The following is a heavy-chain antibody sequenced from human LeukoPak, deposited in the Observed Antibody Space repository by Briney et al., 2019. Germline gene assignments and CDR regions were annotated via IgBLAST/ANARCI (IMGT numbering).Heavy chain of an antibody. V-gene: IGHV1-69*13. CDR1: GGTFSSYA. D-gene: IGHD6-6*01. Sequence: SVKVSCKASGGTFSSYAISWVRQAPGQGLEWMGGIIPIFGTANYAQKFQGRVTITADESTSTAYMELSSLRSEDTAVYYCARVQSSSSSSSYDFDYWGQGTLVTVSS. CDR3: ARVQSSSSSSSYDFDY. J-gene: IGHJ4*02. CDR2: IIPIFGTA.